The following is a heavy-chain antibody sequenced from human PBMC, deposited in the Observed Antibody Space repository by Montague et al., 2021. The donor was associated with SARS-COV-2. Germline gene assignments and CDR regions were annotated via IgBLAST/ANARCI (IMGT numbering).Heavy chain of an antibody. Sequence: SETLSLTCIVSGGSINSSTYYWAWIRQPPGKGLEWIGEITHSGSTNYNPSLKSRVTIAVDTSKNQVSLKLTSVTAADTAVFYCARSTVTNSPFGFSNKLRSRYNGMDVWGQGTTVTVSS. D-gene: IGHD4-17*01. J-gene: IGHJ6*02. CDR3: ARSTVTNSPFGFSNKLRSRYNGMDV. CDR2: ITHSGST. CDR1: GGSINSSTYY. V-gene: IGHV4-39*07.